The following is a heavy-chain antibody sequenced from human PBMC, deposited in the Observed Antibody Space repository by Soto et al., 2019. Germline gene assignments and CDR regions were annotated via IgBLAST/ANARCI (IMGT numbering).Heavy chain of an antibody. CDR1: GFTFSSYA. V-gene: IGHV3-23*01. Sequence: EVQLLESGGGLVQPGGSLRLSCAASGFTFSSYAMSWVRQAPGKGLEWVSAISGSGGSTYYADSVKGRFTISRDNSKNTMYLQMNSLSAEDTDVYYCARRSSGWYFDYWGQGTLVTVSS. CDR3: ARRSSGWYFDY. J-gene: IGHJ4*02. D-gene: IGHD6-19*01. CDR2: ISGSGGST.